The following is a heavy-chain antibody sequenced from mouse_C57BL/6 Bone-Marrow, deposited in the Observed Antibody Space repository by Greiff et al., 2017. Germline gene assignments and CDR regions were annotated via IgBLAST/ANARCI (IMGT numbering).Heavy chain of an antibody. CDR2: IDPETGGT. CDR3: TRFSYYGSYEY. D-gene: IGHD1-1*01. CDR1: GYTFTDYE. V-gene: IGHV1-15*01. Sequence: VQLQQSGAELVRPGASVTLSCTASGYTFTDYEMHWVKQTPVHGLEWIGAIDPETGGTAYNQKFKGKAILTANESSSPAYFELRSLTSEDSAVYFCTRFSYYGSYEYWGQGTTLTVSS. J-gene: IGHJ2*01.